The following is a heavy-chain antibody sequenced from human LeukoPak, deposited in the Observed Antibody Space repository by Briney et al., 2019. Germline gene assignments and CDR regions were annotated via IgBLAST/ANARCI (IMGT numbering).Heavy chain of an antibody. CDR3: ARGRVDYMDWFDP. D-gene: IGHD4-11*01. CDR1: GYTFTSYG. CDR2: ISAYNGNT. V-gene: IGHV1-18*01. Sequence: ASVKVSCKASGYTFTSYGISWVRQAPGQGLEWMGWISAYNGNTNYAQKLQGRVTIATDESTSTAYMELSSLRSEDTAVYYCARGRVDYMDWFDPWGQGTLVTVSS. J-gene: IGHJ5*02.